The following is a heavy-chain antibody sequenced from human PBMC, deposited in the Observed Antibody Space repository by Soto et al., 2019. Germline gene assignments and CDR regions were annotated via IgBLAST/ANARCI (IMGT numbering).Heavy chain of an antibody. CDR1: GFTFSSYA. J-gene: IGHJ4*02. Sequence: EVQLLESGGGLVQPGGSLRLSCAASGFTFSSYAMSWVRQAPGKGLEWVSAISGSGGSTYYADSVKGRFAISRDNSKNTLYLQMNSLRAEDTAVYYCAKDLTGVVAAGVVWGQGTLVTVSS. V-gene: IGHV3-23*01. D-gene: IGHD2-15*01. CDR2: ISGSGGST. CDR3: AKDLTGVVAAGVV.